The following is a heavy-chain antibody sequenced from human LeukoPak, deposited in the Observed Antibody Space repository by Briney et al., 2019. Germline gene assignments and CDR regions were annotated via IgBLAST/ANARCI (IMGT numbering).Heavy chain of an antibody. CDR3: ARGGVSQDYFDY. D-gene: IGHD6-13*01. CDR2: ISSSSSYI. V-gene: IGHV3-21*01. CDR1: GFTFSSYS. Sequence: GGSLRLSCAASGFTFSSYSMNWVRQAPGKGLEWVSSISSSSSYIYYADSAKGRFTISRDNAKNSLYLQMNSLRAEDTAVYYCARGGVSQDYFDYWGQGTLVTVSS. J-gene: IGHJ4*02.